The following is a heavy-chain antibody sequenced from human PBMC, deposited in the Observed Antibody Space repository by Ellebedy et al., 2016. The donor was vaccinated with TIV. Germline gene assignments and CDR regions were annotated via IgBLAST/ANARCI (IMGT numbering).Heavy chain of an antibody. CDR2: ISNDGYVK. CDR3: TKDDGTSYPSSFDY. D-gene: IGHD3-10*01. Sequence: GESLKISCSGSGFTFSNYWMYWVRQAPGKGLVWVSDISNDGYVKRYADSVKGRFTISRDDANNTLYLQLSSLRAEDTAVYYCTKDDGTSYPSSFDYWGQGTLVTVSS. J-gene: IGHJ4*02. V-gene: IGHV3-74*01. CDR1: GFTFSNYW.